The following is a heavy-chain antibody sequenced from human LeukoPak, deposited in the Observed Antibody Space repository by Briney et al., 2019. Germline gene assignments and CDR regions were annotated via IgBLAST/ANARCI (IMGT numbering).Heavy chain of an antibody. D-gene: IGHD2-2*01. CDR2: IYHSGST. CDR1: GGSISSGGYS. CDR3: ARGCTSCPTLARYGMDV. J-gene: IGHJ6*02. V-gene: IGHV4-30-2*01. Sequence: SQTLSLTCAVSGGSISSGGYSWSWIRQPPGKGLEWIGYIYHSGSTYYNPSLKSRVTISVDRSKNQFSLKLSSVTAADTAVYYCARGCTSCPTLARYGMDVWGQGTTVTVSS.